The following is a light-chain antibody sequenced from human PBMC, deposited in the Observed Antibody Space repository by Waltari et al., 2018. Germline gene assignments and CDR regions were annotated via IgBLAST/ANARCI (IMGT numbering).Light chain of an antibody. V-gene: IGKV3-15*01. Sequence: ETVVTQSPATLSVSPGERATLSCTTSQSIGSSLAWYQQKPDQAPRLLIYRASTRATGIPARFSGSGSETEFTLTISSLQSEDFAVYYCQQYNNWPPGTFGQGTKVEI. CDR3: QQYNNWPPGT. J-gene: IGKJ1*01. CDR2: RAS. CDR1: QSIGSS.